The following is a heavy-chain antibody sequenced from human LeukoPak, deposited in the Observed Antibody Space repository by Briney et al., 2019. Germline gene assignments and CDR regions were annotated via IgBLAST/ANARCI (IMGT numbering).Heavy chain of an antibody. Sequence: SETLSLTCNVSGGSVSSGGYYWNWIRQPPGKGLEWIGHVSYSGSTNYNPSLKSRVTISLDTSKNQFSLKLTSVTAADTAVYYCARCGTGSYYNPSLGLDHWGQGNLVTVSS. CDR1: GGSVSSGGYY. CDR2: VSYSGST. CDR3: ARCGTGSYYNPSLGLDH. V-gene: IGHV4-61*08. D-gene: IGHD3-10*01. J-gene: IGHJ4*02.